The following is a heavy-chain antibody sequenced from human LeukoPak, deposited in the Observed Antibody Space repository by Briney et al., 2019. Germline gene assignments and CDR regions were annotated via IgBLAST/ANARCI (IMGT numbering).Heavy chain of an antibody. Sequence: SETLSLTCTVSGYSISSGYYWGWILQPPGKGLEWIVSIYHSRSTYYNPSLKSRVTISVDTSKNQFSLKLSSVTAADTAVYYCARDRYSSSWYYDWFDPWGQGTLVTVSS. J-gene: IGHJ5*02. CDR2: IYHSRST. V-gene: IGHV4-38-2*02. D-gene: IGHD6-13*01. CDR3: ARDRYSSSWYYDWFDP. CDR1: GYSISSGYY.